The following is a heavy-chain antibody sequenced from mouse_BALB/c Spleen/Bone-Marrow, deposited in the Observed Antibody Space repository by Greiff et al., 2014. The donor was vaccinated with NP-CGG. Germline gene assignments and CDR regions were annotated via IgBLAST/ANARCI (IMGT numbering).Heavy chain of an antibody. J-gene: IGHJ3*01. CDR1: GYTFTSYY. D-gene: IGHD2-4*01. Sequence: QVHVKQSGPELVKPGASVKMSCKASGYTFTSYYIHWVKQRPGQGLEWIGWIYPGDGSTKYNEKFKGKTTLTADESSSTAYMLLSSLTSEDSAIYFCAREAYYDYDEGFAYWGQGTLVTVSA. CDR3: AREAYYDYDEGFAY. CDR2: IYPGDGST. V-gene: IGHV1S56*01.